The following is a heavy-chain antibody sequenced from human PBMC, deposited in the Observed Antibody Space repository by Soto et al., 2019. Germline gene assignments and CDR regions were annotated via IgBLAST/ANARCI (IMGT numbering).Heavy chain of an antibody. Sequence: ASVKVSCKASGYTFTTYAMHWVRQAPGQRLEWMGWINAGNGNTKYSQKFQGRVTITRDTSASTVYMELSRVRSEDTAVYYCARFGLSGSYYFEREDYWGQGTLVTVSS. CDR1: GYTFTTYA. J-gene: IGHJ4*02. D-gene: IGHD1-26*01. CDR3: ARFGLSGSYYFEREDY. V-gene: IGHV1-3*01. CDR2: INAGNGNT.